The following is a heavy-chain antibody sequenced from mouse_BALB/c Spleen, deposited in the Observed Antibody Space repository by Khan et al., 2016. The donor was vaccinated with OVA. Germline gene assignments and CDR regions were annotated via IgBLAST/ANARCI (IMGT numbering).Heavy chain of an antibody. V-gene: IGHV1-7*01. CDR3: TRDRIDY. J-gene: IGHJ2*01. CDR2: NNPTSGYT. Sequence: VQLQESGAELAKPGASVKMSCKASGYTFTTYWMHWVNQRPGQGLEWIGYNNPTSGYTDYNDKFKDRATLSADKSSSTAYMQLNSLTSEDSAVYYCTRDRIDYWGQGTTLTVSS. CDR1: GYTFTTYW.